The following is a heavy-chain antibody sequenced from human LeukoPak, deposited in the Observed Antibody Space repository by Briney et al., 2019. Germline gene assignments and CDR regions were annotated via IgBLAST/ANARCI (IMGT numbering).Heavy chain of an antibody. CDR3: ARHKDGYKTLDY. J-gene: IGHJ4*02. V-gene: IGHV4-4*09. Sequence: SETLSLTCTVAGGSISSYYWSWIRQPPGKGLEWIGYIYTSGSTNYNPSLKSRVTISVDTSKNQFSLKLSSVTAADTAVYYCARHKDGYKTLDYWGQGTLVTVSS. D-gene: IGHD5-24*01. CDR1: GGSISSYY. CDR2: IYTSGST.